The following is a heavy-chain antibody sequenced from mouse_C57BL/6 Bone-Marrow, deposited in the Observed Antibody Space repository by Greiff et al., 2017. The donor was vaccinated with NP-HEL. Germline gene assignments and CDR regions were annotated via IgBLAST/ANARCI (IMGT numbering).Heavy chain of an antibody. Sequence: QVHVKQSGAELVRPGTSVKMSCKASGYTFTNYWIGWAKQRPGHGLEWIGDINPNNGGTIYNQKFKGKATLTVDKSSSTAYMELRSLTSEDTAVYYCAREGNPYWYFDGWGTGTTVTVAS. CDR1: GYTFTNYW. CDR3: AREGNPYWYFDG. V-gene: IGHV1-63*01. J-gene: IGHJ1*03. CDR2: INPNNGGT.